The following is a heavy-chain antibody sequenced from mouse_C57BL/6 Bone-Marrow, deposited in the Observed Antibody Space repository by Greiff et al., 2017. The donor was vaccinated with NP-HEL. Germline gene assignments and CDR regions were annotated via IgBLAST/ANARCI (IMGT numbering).Heavy chain of an antibody. Sequence: DVKLVESGGGLVQPGESLKLSCESNEYEFPSHDMSWVRKTPEKRLELVAAINSDGGSTYYPDTMERRFIISRDNTKTTLYLQMSSLRSEDTALYYCAGDGYYVPDYWGQGTTLTVSS. J-gene: IGHJ2*01. CDR1: EYEFPSHD. CDR3: AGDGYYVPDY. D-gene: IGHD2-3*01. V-gene: IGHV5-2*01. CDR2: INSDGGST.